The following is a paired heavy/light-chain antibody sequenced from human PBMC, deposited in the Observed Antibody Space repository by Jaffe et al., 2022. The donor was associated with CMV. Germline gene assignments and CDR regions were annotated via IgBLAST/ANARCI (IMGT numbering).Light chain of an antibody. CDR3: QQTYNSPFT. CDR2: VES. Sequence: DIQMTQSPSSLSASVGDRVTITCRASQNIRNYLHWFQHKPGKAPRLLIYVESSLQTGVPSRFSGTGSGTDFTLTISSLQPEDFATYYCQQTYNSPFTFGGGTKVEIK. V-gene: IGKV1-39*01. J-gene: IGKJ4*01. CDR1: QNIRNY.
Heavy chain of an antibody. CDR1: GFSLSTYS. CDR2: ISPGSTYT. CDR3: ARDRSSNYGSSSGYQGLGMDV. J-gene: IGHJ6*02. V-gene: IGHV3-21*01. D-gene: IGHD3-3*01. Sequence: EVQLVESGGGLVKRGGSLRLSCAASGFSLSTYSMNWVRQAPGKGLEWVSSISPGSTYTYYADSVKGRFTISRDNARNSLYLQMSNLRAEDTAVYFCARDRSSNYGSSSGYQGLGMDVWGQGTTVTVSS.